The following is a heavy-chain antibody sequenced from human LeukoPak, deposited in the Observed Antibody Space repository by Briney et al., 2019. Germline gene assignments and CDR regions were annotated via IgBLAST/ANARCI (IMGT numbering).Heavy chain of an antibody. Sequence: PGRSLRLSCAASGFTFSSYAMHWVRQAPGKGLEWVAVISYDGSNKYYADSVKGRFTISRDNSKNTLYLQMNSLRAEDTAVYYCVKSARRFLEWLFMDVWGQGTTVTVSS. CDR3: VKSARRFLEWLFMDV. V-gene: IGHV3-30*18. J-gene: IGHJ6*02. D-gene: IGHD3-3*01. CDR2: ISYDGSNK. CDR1: GFTFSSYA.